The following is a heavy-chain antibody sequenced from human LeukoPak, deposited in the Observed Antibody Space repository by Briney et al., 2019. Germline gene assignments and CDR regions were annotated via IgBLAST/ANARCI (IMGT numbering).Heavy chain of an antibody. CDR1: GFAFNSYS. D-gene: IGHD6-13*01. V-gene: IGHV3-21*06. J-gene: IGHJ4*02. CDR2: MSGGPTYI. Sequence: GGSLRLSCAASGFAFNSYSMNWVRQAPGKGLEWVSSMSGGPTYIYYADSVKGRFTISRDNAKNSLYLQMNSLRDEDTAVYYCAQPLPRSPETAAARAFGNWGQGSLVTVSS. CDR3: AQPLPRSPETAAARAFGN.